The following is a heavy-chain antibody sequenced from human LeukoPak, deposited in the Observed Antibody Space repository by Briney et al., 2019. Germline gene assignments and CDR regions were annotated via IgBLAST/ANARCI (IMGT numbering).Heavy chain of an antibody. CDR3: ARWASTSREPGGFFDH. CDR1: GDSVTNDFF. V-gene: IGHV4-38-2*02. CDR2: FCLGRDT. D-gene: IGHD1-14*01. Sequence: SETLSLTCTVSGDSVTNDFFWGWVRQPPGKELEWIGSFCLGRDTYYRPSLKSRVTISVDTSKNQFPLNLNSVTAADTAVYYCARWASTSREPGGFFDHWGQGTLVTVSS. J-gene: IGHJ4*02.